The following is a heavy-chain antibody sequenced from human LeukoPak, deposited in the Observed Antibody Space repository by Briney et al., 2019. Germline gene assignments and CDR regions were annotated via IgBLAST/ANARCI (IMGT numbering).Heavy chain of an antibody. CDR2: IYYSGRT. V-gene: IGHV4-59*08. CDR1: GGSISGYY. CDR3: ARHLKAFDF. Sequence: SETLSLTCTVSGGSISGYYWSWIRQSPGKGLECISYIYYSGRTNYNPSLKSRVTLSVDTSKNQFSLKLTSVTTADTAVYYCARHLKAFDFWGQGTMVTVSS. J-gene: IGHJ3*01.